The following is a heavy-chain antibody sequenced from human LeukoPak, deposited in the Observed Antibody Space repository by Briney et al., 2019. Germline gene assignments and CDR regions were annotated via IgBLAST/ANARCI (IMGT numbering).Heavy chain of an antibody. D-gene: IGHD3-22*01. CDR1: GGSISSYY. V-gene: IGHV4-59*01. Sequence: SETLSLTCTVSGGSISSYYWSWLRQPPGKGLEWIGYIYYSGSTNYNPSLKSRVTISVDTSKNQFSLKLSSVTAADTAVYYCAGASYDSSGVHWGQRTLVTVSS. CDR2: IYYSGST. J-gene: IGHJ4*02. CDR3: AGASYDSSGVH.